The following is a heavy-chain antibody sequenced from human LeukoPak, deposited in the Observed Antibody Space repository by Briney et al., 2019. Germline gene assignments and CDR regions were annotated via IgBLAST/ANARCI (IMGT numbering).Heavy chain of an antibody. J-gene: IGHJ4*02. CDR2: IYYSGST. CDR1: GGSISSSSYY. CDR3: AGHSSGWYDDY. V-gene: IGHV4-39*01. D-gene: IGHD6-19*01. Sequence: SETLSLTCTVSGGSISSSSYYWGWIRQPPGKGLEWIGSIYYSGSTYYNPSLKSRVTISVDTSKNQFSLKLSSVTAADTAVYYCAGHSSGWYDDYWGQGTLVTVSS.